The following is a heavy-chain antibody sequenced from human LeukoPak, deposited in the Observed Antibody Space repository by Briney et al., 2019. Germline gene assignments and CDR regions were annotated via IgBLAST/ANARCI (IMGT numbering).Heavy chain of an antibody. CDR2: IDPNSGGT. CDR1: GYTFTGNH. J-gene: IGHJ2*01. Sequence: ASVKVSCKASGYTFTGNHVHWVRQAPGQGLEWMGWIDPNSGGTKYAQKFQDRVTMTTDTSISTAYMELSGLRSDDTAVYFCAKEADIVSFDLWGRGTLVTVSS. CDR3: AKEADIVSFDL. D-gene: IGHD2-15*01. V-gene: IGHV1-2*02.